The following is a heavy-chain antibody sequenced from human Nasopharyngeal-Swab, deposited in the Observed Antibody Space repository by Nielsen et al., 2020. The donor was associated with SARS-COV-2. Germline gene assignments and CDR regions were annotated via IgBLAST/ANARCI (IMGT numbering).Heavy chain of an antibody. Sequence: SLKISCAASGFTFDDYAMHWVRQAPGKGLEWVSGISWNSGSIGYADSVKGRFTISRDNAKNSLYLQMNSLRAEDTAVYYCARDQPPYDILTAYYYYMDVWGKGTTVTVSS. V-gene: IGHV3-9*01. D-gene: IGHD3-9*01. CDR2: ISWNSGSI. CDR3: ARDQPPYDILTAYYYYMDV. J-gene: IGHJ6*03. CDR1: GFTFDDYA.